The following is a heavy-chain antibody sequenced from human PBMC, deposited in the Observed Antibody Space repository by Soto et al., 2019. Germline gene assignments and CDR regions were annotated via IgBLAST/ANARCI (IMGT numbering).Heavy chain of an antibody. D-gene: IGHD3-16*02. CDR3: ARTNYDYVWGSYRPPTYFDY. V-gene: IGHV4-4*02. CDR2: IYHSGST. J-gene: IGHJ4*02. CDR1: SGSISSSNW. Sequence: SETLSLTCAVSSGSISSSNWWRWVRQPPGKGLEWIGEIYHSGSTNYSPSLKSRVTISVDKSKNQFSLKLSSVTAADTDVYYCARTNYDYVWGSYRPPTYFDYWGQGTLVTVSS.